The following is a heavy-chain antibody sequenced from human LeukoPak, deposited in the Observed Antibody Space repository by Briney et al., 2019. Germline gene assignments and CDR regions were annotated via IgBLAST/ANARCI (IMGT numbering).Heavy chain of an antibody. CDR2: INPSGGST. CDR1: GYTFTSYY. J-gene: IGHJ4*02. Sequence: ASVKVSCKASGYTFTSYYMRWVRQAPGQGLEWMGIINPSGGSTSYAQKFQGRVTMTRDTSTSTVYMELSSLRSEDTAVYYCARATLIVVVTANNPFDYWGQGTLVTVSS. CDR3: ARATLIVVVTANNPFDY. V-gene: IGHV1-46*01. D-gene: IGHD2-21*02.